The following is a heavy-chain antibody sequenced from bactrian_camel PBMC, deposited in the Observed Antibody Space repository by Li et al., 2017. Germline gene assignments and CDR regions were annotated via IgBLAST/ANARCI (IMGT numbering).Heavy chain of an antibody. Sequence: QVQLVESGGGSVQAGGSLRLSCTVSGHISSVCSLGWYRQAPGTKHEMVSTFRRGSSTYYADSVKGRFTISRDNAKNTLYLQLNSLKTDDTGMYYCAKEGTLIHGDWNYWGQGTQVTV. J-gene: IGHJ4*01. D-gene: IGHD1*01. CDR3: AKEGTLIHGDWNY. CDR2: FRRGSST. V-gene: IGHV3S53*01. CDR1: GHISSVCS.